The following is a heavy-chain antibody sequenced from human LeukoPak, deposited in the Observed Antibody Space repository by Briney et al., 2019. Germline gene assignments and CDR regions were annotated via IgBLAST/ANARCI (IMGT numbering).Heavy chain of an antibody. CDR2: TYYRSKWYN. D-gene: IGHD4/OR15-4a*01. CDR1: GDSVSSNSAA. V-gene: IGHV6-1*01. CDR3: ARDGGASPSGLYYYGMDV. Sequence: SQTLSLTCALSGDSVSSNSAAWNWIRQSPSRGLEWLGRTYYRSKWYNDYAVSVKSRITINPDTSKNQFSLQLNSVTPEDTAVYYRARDGGASPSGLYYYGMDVWGQGTTVTVSS. J-gene: IGHJ6*02.